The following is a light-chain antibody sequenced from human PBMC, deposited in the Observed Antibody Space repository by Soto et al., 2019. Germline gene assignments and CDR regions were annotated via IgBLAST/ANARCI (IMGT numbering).Light chain of an antibody. CDR1: QSVSSY. V-gene: IGKV3-11*01. CDR3: QQRSNWPPLT. Sequence: EIVLTQSPATLYLSPGERATLSCRASQSVSSYLAWYQQKPGQAPRLLIYDASNRATGIPARFSGSGSGTDFTLTISRLEPEDFAVYYCQQRSNWPPLTFGGGTKVEIK. J-gene: IGKJ4*01. CDR2: DAS.